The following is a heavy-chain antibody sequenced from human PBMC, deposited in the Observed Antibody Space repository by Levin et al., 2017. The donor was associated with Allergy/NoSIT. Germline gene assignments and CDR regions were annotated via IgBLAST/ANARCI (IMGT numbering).Heavy chain of an antibody. V-gene: IGHV3-48*02. CDR3: VRGGSSDSSIWYAF. Sequence: RAGGSLRLSCAASGFTFSSFSMNWVRQAPGKGLEWVSYITSSSGTIYYADSVKGRFTISRDNAKNSLYLQMNSLRDEDTAVYYCVRGGSSDSSIWYAFWGQGTLVTVSS. J-gene: IGHJ4*02. D-gene: IGHD6-13*01. CDR2: ITSSSGTI. CDR1: GFTFSSFS.